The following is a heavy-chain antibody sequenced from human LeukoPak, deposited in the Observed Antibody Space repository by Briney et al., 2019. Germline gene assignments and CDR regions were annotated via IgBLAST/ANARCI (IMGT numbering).Heavy chain of an antibody. V-gene: IGHV4-4*02. CDR3: ARDDATGVAGGGYLDY. CDR1: GDSITSTSW. Sequence: SETLSLTCAVSGDSITSTSWWSWVRQPPGKGLEWIGEIYHTGSTNYNPSLESRVTISVDKSKNHFSLRLTSVTAADTAVYYCARDDATGVAGGGYLDYWGQGILVTVSS. D-gene: IGHD6-19*01. CDR2: IYHTGST. J-gene: IGHJ4*02.